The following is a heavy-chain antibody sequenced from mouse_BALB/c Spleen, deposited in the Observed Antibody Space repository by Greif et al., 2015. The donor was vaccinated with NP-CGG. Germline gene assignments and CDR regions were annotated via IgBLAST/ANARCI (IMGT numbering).Heavy chain of an antibody. D-gene: IGHD2-14*01. CDR3: AKALRGNFDY. V-gene: IGHV5-12-1*01. J-gene: IGHJ2*01. CDR2: ISSGGGST. Sequence: EVHLVESGGGLVKPGGSLKLSCAASGFAFSSYDMSWVRQTPEKRLEWVAYISSGGGSTYYPDTVKGRFTISRDNAKNTLYLQMSSLKSEDTAMYYCAKALRGNFDYWGQGTTLTVSS. CDR1: GFAFSSYD.